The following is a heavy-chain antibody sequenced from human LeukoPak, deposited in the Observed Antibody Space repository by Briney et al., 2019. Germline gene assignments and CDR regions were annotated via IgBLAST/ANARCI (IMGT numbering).Heavy chain of an antibody. V-gene: IGHV1-18*01. J-gene: IGHJ4*02. CDR1: GYTFNRYG. CDR2: ISCYKCDK. CDR3: ARDFSNTSCFKVVIDY. D-gene: IGHD1-26*01. Sequence: ASVMVSFKASGYTFNRYGISWVRQAPGQGPEWMGWISCYKCDKKFDQKFQGRFTMTPDASASTAYMDLSILTSDDTAVYYCARDFSNTSCFKVVIDYWGQGTSVTVSS.